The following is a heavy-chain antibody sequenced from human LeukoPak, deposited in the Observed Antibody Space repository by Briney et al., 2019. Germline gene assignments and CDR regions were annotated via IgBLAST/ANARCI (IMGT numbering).Heavy chain of an antibody. CDR2: INHSGST. CDR3: ARGGKYLRYFDWLLRFDY. Sequence: PSETLSLTCTVSGGSISSSSYYWSWIRQPPGKGLEWIGEINHSGSTNYNPSLKSRVTISVDTSKNQFSLKLSSVTAADTAVYYCARGGKYLRYFDWLLRFDYWGQGTLVTVSS. D-gene: IGHD3-9*01. J-gene: IGHJ4*02. CDR1: GGSISSSSYY. V-gene: IGHV4-39*07.